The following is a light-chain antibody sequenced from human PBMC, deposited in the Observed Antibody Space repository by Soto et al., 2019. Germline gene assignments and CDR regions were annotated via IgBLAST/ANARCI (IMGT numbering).Light chain of an antibody. V-gene: IGLV3-21*02. CDR2: EDT. J-gene: IGLJ2*01. Sequence: SYELTQPPSMSVAPGQTARITCGGNNIGSKGVNWYQQRPGQAPVLVIYEDTRRPSGIPERFSGSNSGNTATLTMSGVEAGDEADYYCQVWDSSGDYVVFGGGTKLTAL. CDR1: NIGSKG. CDR3: QVWDSSGDYVV.